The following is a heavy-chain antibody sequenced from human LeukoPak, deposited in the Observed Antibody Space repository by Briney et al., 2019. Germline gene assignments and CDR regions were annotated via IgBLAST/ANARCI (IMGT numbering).Heavy chain of an antibody. CDR2: MNPNSGNT. Sequence: ASVKVSCKASGYTFTSYDINWVRQATGQGLEWMGWMNPNSGNTGYAQKFQGRVTITRNTSIRTAYMELSSLRSEDTAVYYCARGPSYYDFWRAIYYYYYMDVWGKGTTVTVSS. CDR3: ARGPSYYDFWRAIYYYYYMDV. V-gene: IGHV1-8*03. D-gene: IGHD3-3*01. CDR1: GYTFTSYD. J-gene: IGHJ6*03.